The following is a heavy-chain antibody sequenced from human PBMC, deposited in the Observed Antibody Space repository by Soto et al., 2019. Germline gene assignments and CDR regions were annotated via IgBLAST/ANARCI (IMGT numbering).Heavy chain of an antibody. CDR2: ISAFNGNS. V-gene: IGHV1-18*01. Sequence: QIQLVQSGAEVKRPGASVKVSCKASGYTFSTHGITWVRQAPGQGLEWMGWISAFNGNSKYAQKFQGRDTMTTDTSTATAYMELRSLRFDDTAVYYCAKGVYDYTFWGQGTLVTVSS. CDR1: GYTFSTHG. CDR3: AKGVYDYTF. D-gene: IGHD4-4*01. J-gene: IGHJ4*02.